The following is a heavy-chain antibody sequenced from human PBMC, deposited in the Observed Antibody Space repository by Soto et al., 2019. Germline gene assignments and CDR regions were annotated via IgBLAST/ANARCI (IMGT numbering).Heavy chain of an antibody. V-gene: IGHV1-69*12. CDR1: GGTFSTYA. D-gene: IGHD5-18*01. J-gene: IGHJ4*02. CDR3: ASGIQLWLRRINNGYSG. CDR2: IIPMFGTA. Sequence: QVQLVQSGAEVKKPESSVKVSCKAPGGTFSTYAISWVRQAPGQGLHWMGGIIPMFGTANYAQRFQDRVTITADESTNTVYMELSSLRSEDTAVYFCASGIQLWLRRINNGYSGWGQGTLVTVSS.